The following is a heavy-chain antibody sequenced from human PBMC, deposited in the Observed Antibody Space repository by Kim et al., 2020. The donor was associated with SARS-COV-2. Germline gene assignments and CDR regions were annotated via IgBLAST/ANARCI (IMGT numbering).Heavy chain of an antibody. Sequence: GGSLRPSCAASGFTFNNYEMNWVRQAPGKGLEWVSYISSSGSTIYYADSVKGRFTISRDNAKNSLYLQMNSLRAEDTAVYYCAGSYYDFWSGYYSPLGFDYWGQGTLVTVSS. CDR2: ISSSGSTI. CDR1: GFTFNNYE. V-gene: IGHV3-48*03. D-gene: IGHD3-3*01. CDR3: AGSYYDFWSGYYSPLGFDY. J-gene: IGHJ4*02.